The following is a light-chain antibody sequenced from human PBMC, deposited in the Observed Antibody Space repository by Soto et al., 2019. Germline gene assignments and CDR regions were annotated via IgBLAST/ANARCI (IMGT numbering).Light chain of an antibody. V-gene: IGKV3-20*01. J-gene: IGKJ1*01. CDR1: ESVSYY. CDR3: QQCGGSPT. CDR2: DVS. Sequence: EIVLTQSPGTLSLSPGETATLSFRASESVSYYLAWYQQKPGQAPRLLIYDVSTRAAGIPARFSGSGSGTDFTLTISRLEAEDFAMYYCQQCGGSPTFGQGTKVDI.